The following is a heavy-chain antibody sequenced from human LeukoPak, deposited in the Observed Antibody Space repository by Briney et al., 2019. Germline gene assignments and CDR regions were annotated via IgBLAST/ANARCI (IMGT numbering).Heavy chain of an antibody. Sequence: SVKVSCKASGGTFSSYAISWVRQAPGQGLEWMGGIIPIFGTANCAQKFQGRVTITADESTSTAYMELSSLRSEDTAVYYCARSDFWSGYHLNWFDPWGQGTLVTVSS. D-gene: IGHD3-3*01. CDR2: IIPIFGTA. J-gene: IGHJ5*02. V-gene: IGHV1-69*01. CDR3: ARSDFWSGYHLNWFDP. CDR1: GGTFSSYA.